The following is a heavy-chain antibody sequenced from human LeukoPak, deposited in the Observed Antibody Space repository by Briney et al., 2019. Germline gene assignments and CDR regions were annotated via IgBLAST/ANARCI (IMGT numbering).Heavy chain of an antibody. D-gene: IGHD6-13*01. CDR2: ISDSGGSR. CDR3: AKKYQGVAGTQLSMDV. CDR1: GFTFSSYT. V-gene: IGHV3-23*01. J-gene: IGHJ6*03. Sequence: GGSLRLSCAASGFTFSSYTMSWVRQAPGKGLEWVSVISDSGGSRYYADSVKGRFTISRDNSKNTLYLQMNSLRAEATPCYYGAKKYQGVAGTQLSMDVWGKGSTVTVSS.